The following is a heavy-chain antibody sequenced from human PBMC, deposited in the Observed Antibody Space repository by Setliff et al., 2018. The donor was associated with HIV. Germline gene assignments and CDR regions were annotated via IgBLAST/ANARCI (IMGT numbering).Heavy chain of an antibody. Sequence: PGGSLRLSCAASGFTFSSYSMNWVRQAPGKGLEWVGRIKSKTDGGTTDYAAPVKGRFTISRDDSKNTLYLQMNSLKTEDTAIYYCTTKPPAADFQHWGQGTLVTVS. CDR2: IKSKTDGGTT. CDR3: TTKPPAADFQH. D-gene: IGHD2-2*01. CDR1: GFTFSSYS. J-gene: IGHJ1*01. V-gene: IGHV3-15*01.